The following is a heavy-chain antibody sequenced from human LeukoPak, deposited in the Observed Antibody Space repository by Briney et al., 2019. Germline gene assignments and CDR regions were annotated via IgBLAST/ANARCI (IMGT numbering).Heavy chain of an antibody. J-gene: IGHJ4*02. CDR2: IYTSGST. CDR1: GGSFSGYY. Sequence: SETLSLTCAVYGGSFSGYYWSWIRQPAGKGLEWIGRIYTSGSTNYNPSLKSRVTMSVDTSKNQFSLKLSSVTAADTAVYYCARSAAGTLSGWGQGTLVTVSS. CDR3: ARSAAGTLSG. D-gene: IGHD1-7*01. V-gene: IGHV4-59*10.